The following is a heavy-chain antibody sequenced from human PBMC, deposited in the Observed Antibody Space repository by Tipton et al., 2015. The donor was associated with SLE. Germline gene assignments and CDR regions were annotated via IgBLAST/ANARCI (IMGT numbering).Heavy chain of an antibody. V-gene: IGHV4-31*03. D-gene: IGHD3-22*01. J-gene: IGHJ5*02. CDR3: PIYYHDSTGLHWFGP. CDR2: TYYSGSP. CDR1: GGSISSGGYY. Sequence: TLSLTCNVSGGSISSGGYYWSWIRQHPGKGLEWIGYTYYSGSPYYNPSLKSRVTISLDMSKNQFSLRLGSVTAADTAVYYCPIYYHDSTGLHWFGPWGQGTLVTASS.